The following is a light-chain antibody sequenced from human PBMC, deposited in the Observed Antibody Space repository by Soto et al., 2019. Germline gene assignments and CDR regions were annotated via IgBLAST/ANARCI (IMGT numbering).Light chain of an antibody. V-gene: IGLV2-11*01. Sequence: QSALTQPRSVSGSPGQSVTISCTGTRSDVGAYNYVSWYQQHPGKAPKLMVFDVSERPSGVPDRFSGSKSANTASLTISGLQSEDEADYFCSSYAGGYTFVFGTGTKFTVL. CDR3: SSYAGGYTFV. CDR1: RSDVGAYNY. J-gene: IGLJ1*01. CDR2: DVS.